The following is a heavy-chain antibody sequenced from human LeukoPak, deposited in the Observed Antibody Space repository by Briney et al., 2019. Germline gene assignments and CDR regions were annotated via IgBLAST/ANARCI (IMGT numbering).Heavy chain of an antibody. J-gene: IGHJ4*02. V-gene: IGHV3-33*01. Sequence: GRSLRLSCAASGFTFSSYVMHWVRQAPGKGLDWVAVIWYDGVNKYYADSVKGRFTISRDNSKNTLYLQMNSLRAEDTALYYCARDRGYWGDFDYWGQGTLVTVSS. CDR1: GFTFSSYV. CDR2: IWYDGVNK. D-gene: IGHD2-8*02. CDR3: ARDRGYWGDFDY.